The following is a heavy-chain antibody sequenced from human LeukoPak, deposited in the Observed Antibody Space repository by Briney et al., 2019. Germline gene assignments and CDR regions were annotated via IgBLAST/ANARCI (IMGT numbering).Heavy chain of an antibody. CDR3: ASGYTIDY. D-gene: IGHD4-11*01. J-gene: IGHJ4*02. CDR2: INHSGST. Sequence: PSEALSLTCAVYGGSFSGYYWSWIRQPPGKGLEWIGEINHSGSTNYNPSLKSRVTISVDTSKNQFSLKLSSVTAADTAVYYCASGYTIDYWGQGTLVTVSS. CDR1: GGSFSGYY. V-gene: IGHV4-34*01.